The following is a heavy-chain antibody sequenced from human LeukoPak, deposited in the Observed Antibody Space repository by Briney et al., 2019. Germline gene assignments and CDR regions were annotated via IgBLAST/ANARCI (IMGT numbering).Heavy chain of an antibody. CDR3: TRTFWDKSNGYDYFFDF. Sequence: GGSLRLSCAASGFSFTNYAMHWVRQAPDKGLEWVAVISYDGSNKYYADSVKGRFTISRDNSKNTLYLQMNSLRAEDTAVYHCTRTFWDKSNGYDYFFDFWGQGALVTVSS. CDR2: ISYDGSNK. CDR1: GFSFTNYA. J-gene: IGHJ4*02. V-gene: IGHV3-30*04. D-gene: IGHD5-12*01.